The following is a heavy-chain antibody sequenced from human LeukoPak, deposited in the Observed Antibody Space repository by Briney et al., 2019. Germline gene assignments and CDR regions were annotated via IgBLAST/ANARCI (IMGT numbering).Heavy chain of an antibody. CDR3: ATGVYCANTSGLGYGTAYYSMDV. V-gene: IGHV1-24*01. CDR2: FDPKDGET. J-gene: IGHJ6*03. CDR1: GFTLSELA. D-gene: IGHD2-21*01. Sequence: ASVKVSCKHSGFTLSELALHRVTEAPGKGLEWVGGFDPKDGETVYAERFRDRVILTDDRSSNTAYMDLSSLGADDTAVYYCATGVYCANTSGLGYGTAYYSMDVWGEGTTVTV.